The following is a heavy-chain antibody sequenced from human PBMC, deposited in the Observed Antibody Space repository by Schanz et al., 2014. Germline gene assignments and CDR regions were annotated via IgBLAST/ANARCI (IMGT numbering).Heavy chain of an antibody. Sequence: EVQLVESGGGVVQPGRSLRLSCAASGFNFGSHGMHWVRQAPGKGLEWVSSISYGTSYIYYADSVKGRFTISRDNAKSSLYLQMNSLRVEDTAVYYCARDGEAAARCDYWGQGTLVTVSS. CDR1: GFNFGSHG. D-gene: IGHD6-13*01. CDR2: ISYGTSYI. J-gene: IGHJ4*02. V-gene: IGHV3-21*04. CDR3: ARDGEAAARCDY.